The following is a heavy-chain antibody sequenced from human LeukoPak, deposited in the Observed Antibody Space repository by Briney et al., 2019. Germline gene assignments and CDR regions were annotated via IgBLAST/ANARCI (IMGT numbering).Heavy chain of an antibody. D-gene: IGHD5-18*01. CDR1: GFTFDDYA. CDR3: AKDLYVDTAMVNPYYYGMDV. V-gene: IGHV3-9*01. CDR2: ISWNSGSI. J-gene: IGHJ6*02. Sequence: GGSLRLSCAASGFTFDDYAMHWVRHAPGKGLEWVSGISWNSGSIGYADSVKGRFTISRDNAKNSLYLQMNSLRAEDTALYYCAKDLYVDTAMVNPYYYGMDVWGQGTTVTVSS.